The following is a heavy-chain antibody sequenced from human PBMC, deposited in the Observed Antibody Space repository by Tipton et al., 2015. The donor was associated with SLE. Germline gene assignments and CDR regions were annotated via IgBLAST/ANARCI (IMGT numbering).Heavy chain of an antibody. V-gene: IGHV4-59*11. J-gene: IGHJ3*02. CDR2: IYYSGST. D-gene: IGHD2-2*01. CDR3: ARDRIDARAFDI. Sequence: TLSLTCTVSGGSISSHYWSWIRQPPGKGLEWIGYIYYSGSTNYNPSLKSRVTISVDTSKNQFSLKLSSVTAADTAVYYCARDRIDARAFDIWGQGTMVTVSS. CDR1: GGSISSHY.